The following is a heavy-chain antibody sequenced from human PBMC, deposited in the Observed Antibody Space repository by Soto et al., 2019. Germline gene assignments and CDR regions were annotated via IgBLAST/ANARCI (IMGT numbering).Heavy chain of an antibody. J-gene: IGHJ5*02. D-gene: IGHD3-10*01. V-gene: IGHV4-30-2*01. CDR2: IYESGTI. Sequence: TLSLTCSVSVGSIGGAGYSWIWIRHPPRGGLDWIGYIYESGTILYNPSLKTRLTISLNWSDKQFSLTLNSVTAADTAVYYCARAQFYSGSGNYHNLMFDPWGQGTQVTVSS. CDR3: ARAQFYSGSGNYHNLMFDP. CDR1: VGSIGGAGYS.